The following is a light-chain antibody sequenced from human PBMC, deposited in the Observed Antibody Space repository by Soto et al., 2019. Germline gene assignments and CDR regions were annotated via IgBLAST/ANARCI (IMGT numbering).Light chain of an antibody. CDR3: QQYSVSPWT. V-gene: IGKV3-20*01. J-gene: IGKJ1*01. CDR2: GTS. CDR1: QSVSSTY. Sequence: EIVLTQSPGTLSLSPGEGATLSCRASQSVSSTYIAWYQQKPGQAPGLLIYGTSTRATGIPDRFRGSGSGTDFTLTVSRLEPEDFAVYFCQQYSVSPWTLGQGTRVEIK.